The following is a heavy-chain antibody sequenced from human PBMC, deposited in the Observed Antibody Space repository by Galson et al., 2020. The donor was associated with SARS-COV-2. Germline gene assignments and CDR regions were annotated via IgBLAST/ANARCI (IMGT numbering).Heavy chain of an antibody. V-gene: IGHV1-69*02. Sequence: ASVKVSCKASGGTFSSYTISWVRQAPGQGLEWMGRIIPILGIANYAQKFQGRVTITADKSTSTAYMELSSLRSEDTAVYYCACMTTVTTFPSQRYYFDYWGQGTLVTVSS. CDR2: IIPILGIA. CDR3: ACMTTVTTFPSQRYYFDY. J-gene: IGHJ4*02. D-gene: IGHD4-4*01. CDR1: GGTFSSYT.